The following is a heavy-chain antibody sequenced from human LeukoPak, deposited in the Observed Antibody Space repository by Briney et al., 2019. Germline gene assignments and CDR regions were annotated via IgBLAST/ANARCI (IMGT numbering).Heavy chain of an antibody. Sequence: GSLRLSCAASGFTFRSYVMSWVRQAPGKGLEWVSAIAAAGGGGYHADSVKGRFSISRDNFKNTLYLQMNSLRAEDTAVYYCAKAGYSSSWSFDYWGQGTLVTVSS. CDR3: AKAGYSSSWSFDY. J-gene: IGHJ4*02. CDR2: IAAAGGGG. D-gene: IGHD6-13*01. V-gene: IGHV3-23*01. CDR1: GFTFRSYV.